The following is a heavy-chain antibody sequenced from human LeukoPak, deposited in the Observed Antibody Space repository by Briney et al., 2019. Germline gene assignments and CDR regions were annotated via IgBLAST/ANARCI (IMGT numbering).Heavy chain of an antibody. V-gene: IGHV3-66*02. CDR2: IYSGGST. D-gene: IGHD6-6*01. CDR1: GFTVSSNY. J-gene: IGHJ4*02. CDR3: ARVKGQLGPHFDY. Sequence: PGGSLRLSCAASGFTVSSNYMSWVRQAPGKGLEWVSVIYSGGSTYYADSVKGRFTISRDNSKNTLYLQMNSLRAEDTAVCYCARVKGQLGPHFDYWGQGTLVTVSS.